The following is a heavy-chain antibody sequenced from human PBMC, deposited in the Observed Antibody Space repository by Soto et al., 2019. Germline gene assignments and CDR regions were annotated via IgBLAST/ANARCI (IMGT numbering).Heavy chain of an antibody. Sequence: SETLSLTCTVSGGSISSGGYYWSWIRQHPGKGLEWIGYIYYSGSTYYNPSLKSRVTISVDTSKNQFSLKLSSVTAADTAVYYCATEIAARPPRTYYYYYYMDVWGKGTTVTVSS. CDR1: GGSISSGGYY. CDR2: IYYSGST. D-gene: IGHD6-6*01. J-gene: IGHJ6*03. V-gene: IGHV4-31*03. CDR3: ATEIAARPPRTYYYYYYMDV.